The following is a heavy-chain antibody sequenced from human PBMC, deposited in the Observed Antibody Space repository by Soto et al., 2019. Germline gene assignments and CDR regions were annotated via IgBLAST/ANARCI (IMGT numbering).Heavy chain of an antibody. D-gene: IGHD6-6*01. CDR2: IYHSGST. CDR3: ARSFYESSSSAPFDY. CDR1: SGSIGGSNV. Sequence: SETMCLTSGVSSGSIGGSNVWSWVRQPPGKGLEWIGEIYHSGSTNYNPSLKSRVTISVDKSKNQFSLKLSSVTAADTAVYYCARSFYESSSSAPFDYWGQGTLVTVSS. V-gene: IGHV4-4*02. J-gene: IGHJ4*02.